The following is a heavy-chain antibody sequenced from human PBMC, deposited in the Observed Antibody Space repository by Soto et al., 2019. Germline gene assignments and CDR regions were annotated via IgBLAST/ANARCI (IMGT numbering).Heavy chain of an antibody. Sequence: QVQLVQSGAEVKKPGSSVKVSCKTSGVSFNNNGIVWVRQAPGHGLEWMGGVSPPFRTSNYARKFQGRISITADASTGTVNMDLSSLTSEDTAQYYCARVLYYGSGSYSPYGMDVWGQGTTVTVSS. CDR1: GVSFNNNG. CDR3: ARVLYYGSGSYSPYGMDV. V-gene: IGHV1-69*01. J-gene: IGHJ6*02. CDR2: VSPPFRTS. D-gene: IGHD3-10*01.